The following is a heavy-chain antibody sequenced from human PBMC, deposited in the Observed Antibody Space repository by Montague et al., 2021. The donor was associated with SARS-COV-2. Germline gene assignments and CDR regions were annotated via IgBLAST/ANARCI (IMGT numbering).Heavy chain of an antibody. CDR2: INHGGST. Sequence: SETLSLTCAVHGSSFSGYYWNWIRQSPGKGLEWIGEINHGGSTKFSPSLKGRLIISTDTSKNQFSLKLTSVAAADTAVYYCARLRDGVVPSPILGVGPFYSYYYMDVWGRGTPVTVSS. CDR3: ARLRDGVVPSPILGVGPFYSYYYMDV. V-gene: IGHV4-34*01. D-gene: IGHD3-10*01. CDR1: GSSFSGYY. J-gene: IGHJ6*03.